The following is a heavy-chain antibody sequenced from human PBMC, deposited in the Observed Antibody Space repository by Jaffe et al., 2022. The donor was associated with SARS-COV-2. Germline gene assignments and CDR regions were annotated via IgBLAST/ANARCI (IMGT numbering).Heavy chain of an antibody. CDR3: AREATLWQWLVFDI. V-gene: IGHV3-30-3*01. Sequence: QVQLVESGGGVVQPGRSLRLSCAASGFTFSSYAMHWVRQAPGKGLEWVAVISYDGSNKYYADSVKGRFTISRDNSKNTLYLQMNSLRAEDTAVYYCAREATLWQWLVFDIWGQGTMVTVSS. CDR1: GFTFSSYA. CDR2: ISYDGSNK. D-gene: IGHD6-19*01. J-gene: IGHJ3*02.